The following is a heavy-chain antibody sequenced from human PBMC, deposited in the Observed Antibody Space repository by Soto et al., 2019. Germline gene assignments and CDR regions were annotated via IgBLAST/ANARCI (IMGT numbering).Heavy chain of an antibody. D-gene: IGHD6-19*01. J-gene: IGHJ6*01. V-gene: IGHV3-23*01. Sequence: EVQLLESGGGLVQPGGSLRLSCAASGFTFSSYAMSWVRQAPGKGLEWVSGISGSGGSIGYADYVKGRFTISRDNSKNTLYLQRHSRGGEDTAVYYGAKGLTSSSAHTYGMDVWGQGTTVTVAS. CDR1: GFTFSSYA. CDR2: ISGSGGSI. CDR3: AKGLTSSSAHTYGMDV.